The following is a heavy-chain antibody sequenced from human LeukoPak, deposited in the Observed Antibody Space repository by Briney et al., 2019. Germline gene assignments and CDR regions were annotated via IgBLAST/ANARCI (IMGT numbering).Heavy chain of an antibody. CDR1: GFTFSSYG. CDR2: IRYDGSNK. D-gene: IGHD2-2*01. V-gene: IGHV3-30*02. J-gene: IGHJ5*02. CDR3: AKQGGYCSSTSCYSGNWFDP. Sequence: PGGSLGLSCAASGFTFSSYGMHWVRQAPGKGLEWVAFIRYDGSNKYYADSVKGRFTISRDNSKNTLYLQMNSLRAEDTAVYYCAKQGGYCSSTSCYSGNWFDPWGQGTLVTVSS.